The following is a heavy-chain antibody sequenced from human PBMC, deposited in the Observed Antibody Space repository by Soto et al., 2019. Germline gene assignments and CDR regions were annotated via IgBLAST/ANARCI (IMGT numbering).Heavy chain of an antibody. D-gene: IGHD6-13*01. Sequence: TSETLSLTCTVSGGSISSNYWTWIRQPPGKGLEWIGYVYNSGSTNYNPSLKSRVTISEDTSRSQFSLKVNSMTAADTAVYYCARYRREAVAGYTLDYWGQGMLVTVSS. CDR2: VYNSGST. J-gene: IGHJ4*02. CDR3: ARYRREAVAGYTLDY. V-gene: IGHV4-59*01. CDR1: GGSISSNY.